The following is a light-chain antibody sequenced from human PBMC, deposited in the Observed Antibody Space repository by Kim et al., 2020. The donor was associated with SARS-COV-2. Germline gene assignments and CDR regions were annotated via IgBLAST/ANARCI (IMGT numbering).Light chain of an antibody. J-gene: IGKJ4*01. Sequence: SASIGDRVTITCRARQGIGTYLAWYQQKSGEAPKLLIYAAYTLQSGVPSRFSGSGSGTEFTLTISSLQPEDFATYYCQQLKSSLSFGGGTKVDIK. CDR1: QGIGTY. V-gene: IGKV1-9*01. CDR3: QQLKSSLS. CDR2: AAY.